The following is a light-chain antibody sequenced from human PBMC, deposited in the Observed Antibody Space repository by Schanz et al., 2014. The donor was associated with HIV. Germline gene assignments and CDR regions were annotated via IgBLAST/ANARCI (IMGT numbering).Light chain of an antibody. V-gene: IGKV3-11*01. CDR3: QQFNNWRGT. CDR2: DAS. Sequence: EIVLTQSPATLSLSPGERATLSCRASQSVSSYLAWYQQKPGQAPRLLIYDASNRATGIPARFSGSGSGTEFTLSISSLQSEDSAIYYCQQFNNWRGTFGQGTKVEIK. CDR1: QSVSSY. J-gene: IGKJ1*01.